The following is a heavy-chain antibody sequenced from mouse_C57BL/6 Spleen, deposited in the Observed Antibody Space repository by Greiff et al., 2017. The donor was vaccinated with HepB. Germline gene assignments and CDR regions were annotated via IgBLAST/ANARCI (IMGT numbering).Heavy chain of an antibody. CDR1: GFSLTSYG. CDR3: AKKDDYDYAMDY. CDR2: IWRGGST. J-gene: IGHJ4*01. Sequence: VKLMESGPGLVQPSQRLSITCTVSGFSLTSYGVHWVRQSPGKGLEWLGVIWRGGSTDYNAAFMSRLSITKDNSKSQVFFKMNSLQADDTAIYYCAKKDDYDYAMDYWGQGTSVTVSS. V-gene: IGHV2-5*01. D-gene: IGHD2-4*01.